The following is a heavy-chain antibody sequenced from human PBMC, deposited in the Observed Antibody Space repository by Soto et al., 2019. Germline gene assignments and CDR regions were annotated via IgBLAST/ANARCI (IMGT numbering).Heavy chain of an antibody. Sequence: ASVKVSCKASGYSFTSLDINWVRQTAGQGLEWMGWMEPSTGRTGXAQKFQGRVTMTRDTSINTAYMELTTLTSDDTAFYYCARGVSAGVDYWGQGTLVTVSS. V-gene: IGHV1-8*01. J-gene: IGHJ4*02. CDR3: ARGVSAGVDY. CDR1: GYSFTSLD. D-gene: IGHD1-26*01. CDR2: MEPSTGRT.